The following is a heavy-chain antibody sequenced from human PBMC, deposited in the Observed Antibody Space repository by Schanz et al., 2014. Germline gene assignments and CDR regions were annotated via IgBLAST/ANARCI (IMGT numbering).Heavy chain of an antibody. CDR1: GFTFSNYT. V-gene: IGHV3-21*01. CDR2: ITSTSRYI. Sequence: EVQLVESGGGLVKPGGSLRLSCAASGFTFSNYTMYWVRQAPGKGLEWVSSITSTSRYIYYADSLKGRFTISRDNAKNSVYLQMNSLRAEDTAEYYCARGVRVRGIIIDYWGPGILVTVSS. CDR3: ARGVRVRGIIIDY. D-gene: IGHD3-10*01. J-gene: IGHJ4*02.